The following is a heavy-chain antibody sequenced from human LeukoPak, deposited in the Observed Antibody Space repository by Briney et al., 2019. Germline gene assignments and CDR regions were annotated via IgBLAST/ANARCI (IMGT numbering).Heavy chain of an antibody. CDR3: ARDAQRGFDYSNSLEY. V-gene: IGHV3-33*01. CDR1: KFTFSHYG. J-gene: IGHJ4*02. Sequence: GGPLRLSCAASKFTFSHYGMHWVRQAPGKGLRWVAVIWSDGTNQYYADSVKGRFTISRDNFNNMVYLQMNSLRVDDTGVYYCARDAQRGFDYSNSLEYWGQGALVTVSS. CDR2: IWSDGTNQ. D-gene: IGHD4-11*01.